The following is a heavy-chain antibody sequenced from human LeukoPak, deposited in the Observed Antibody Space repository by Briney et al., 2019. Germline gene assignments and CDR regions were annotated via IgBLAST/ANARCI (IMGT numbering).Heavy chain of an antibody. CDR1: ELSFKTYS. D-gene: IGHD2-15*01. V-gene: IGHV3-21*01. Sequence: GGSLRLSCAASELSFKTYSMNWLRQSPGKGLVWVASISLAGTYIDYADSVKGRFTISRDNGNNSLFLEMTSLRADDTAVYYCARGFCSGGTCYRITGTFDVWGHGTMVSVSS. CDR2: ISLAGTYI. CDR3: ARGFCSGGTCYRITGTFDV. J-gene: IGHJ3*01.